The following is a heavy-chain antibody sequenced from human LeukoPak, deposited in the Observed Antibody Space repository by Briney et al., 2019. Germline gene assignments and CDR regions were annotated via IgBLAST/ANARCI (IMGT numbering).Heavy chain of an antibody. CDR3: ARSYSSSWYSSGY. V-gene: IGHV4-31*03. CDR1: GGSISSGGYY. D-gene: IGHD6-13*01. CDR2: IYYSGST. Sequence: PSETLSLTCTVSGGSISSGGYYWSWIRQHPGKGLEWIGYIYYSGSTYYNPSLKSRVTTSVDTSKNQFSLKLSSVTAADTAVYYCARSYSSSWYSSGYWGQGTLVTVSS. J-gene: IGHJ4*02.